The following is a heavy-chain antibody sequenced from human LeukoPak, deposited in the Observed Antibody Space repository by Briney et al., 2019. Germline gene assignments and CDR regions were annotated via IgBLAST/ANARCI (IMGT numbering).Heavy chain of an antibody. D-gene: IGHD3-10*01. J-gene: IGHJ4*02. Sequence: GRSLRLSCAASGFTFSSYGMHWVRQAPGKGLEWVAVMSYDGSNKYYADSVKGRFTISRDNSKNTLYLQMNSLRAEDTAVYYCAKQLWFGELHVWGQGTLVTVSS. CDR1: GFTFSSYG. CDR3: AKQLWFGELHV. V-gene: IGHV3-30*18. CDR2: MSYDGSNK.